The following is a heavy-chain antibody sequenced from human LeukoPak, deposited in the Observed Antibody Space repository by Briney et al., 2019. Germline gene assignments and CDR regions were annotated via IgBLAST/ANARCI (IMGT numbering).Heavy chain of an antibody. CDR1: GGTFSSYA. V-gene: IGHV1-69*05. CDR3: ARGLMVRGVSYYYYGMDV. CDR2: IIPIFGAP. D-gene: IGHD3-10*01. J-gene: IGHJ6*02. Sequence: ASVKVSCKASGGTFSSYAISWLRQAPGQGLEWMGGIIPIFGAPTYAQTFQDRLTITTDESTRTAYMELSSLRSEDTATYFCARGLMVRGVSYYYYGMDVWGQGTTVTVSS.